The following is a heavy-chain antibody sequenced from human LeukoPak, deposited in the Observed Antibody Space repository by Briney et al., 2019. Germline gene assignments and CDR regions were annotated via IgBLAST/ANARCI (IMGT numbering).Heavy chain of an antibody. J-gene: IGHJ6*03. D-gene: IGHD6-19*01. Sequence: SETLSLTCAVHYGALSGYYWTWIRQPPGKGLEWIGYIYTSGSTNYNPSLKSRVTISVDTSKNQFSLKLSSVTAADTAVYYCARHARIAVASGDYYYMDVWGQGTLVTVSS. CDR1: YGALSGYY. V-gene: IGHV4-4*09. CDR3: ARHARIAVASGDYYYMDV. CDR2: IYTSGST.